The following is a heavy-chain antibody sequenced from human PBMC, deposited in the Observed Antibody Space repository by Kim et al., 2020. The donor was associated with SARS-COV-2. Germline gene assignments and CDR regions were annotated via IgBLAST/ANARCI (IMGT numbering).Heavy chain of an antibody. J-gene: IGHJ5*02. CDR3: ARNLVGDRYMGP. D-gene: IGHD1-26*01. V-gene: IGHV3-30*03. Sequence: GGSLRLSCAASGFTFSSYPMNWVRQAPGKGLEWVALISYDGSTQKDKESVKGRFTISRDNSKNALYLQMNSLRPEDTAVYHCARNLVGDRYMGPWGQGTLHTLSA. CDR1: GFTFSSYP. CDR2: ISYDGSTQ.